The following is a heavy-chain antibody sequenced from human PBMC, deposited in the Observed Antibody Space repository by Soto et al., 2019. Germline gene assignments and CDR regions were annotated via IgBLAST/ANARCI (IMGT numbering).Heavy chain of an antibody. J-gene: IGHJ3*02. V-gene: IGHV3-7*01. CDR3: ARESDYIISAFDI. Sequence: GGSLRLSCAPSGFTFSSYWMSWVRQAPRKGLEWVPNIKQNGSEILYVDSVKVIFTIPRDNAKYSLYLQMDILRAEDTAVYYCARESDYIISAFDIWGQGTMVTVSS. CDR1: GFTFSSYW. D-gene: IGHD3-16*01. CDR2: IKQNGSEI.